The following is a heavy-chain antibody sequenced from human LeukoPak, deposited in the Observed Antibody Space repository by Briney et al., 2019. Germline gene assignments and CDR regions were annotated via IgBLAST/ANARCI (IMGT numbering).Heavy chain of an antibody. Sequence: GGSLRLSCAASGFTFSSYGMHWVRQAPGKGLEWVAVMSYDGSNKYYADSVKGRSTISRDNSKNTLYLQMNSLRAEDTAVYYCAKSGWHLNWFDPWGQGTLVTVSS. V-gene: IGHV3-30*18. CDR2: MSYDGSNK. J-gene: IGHJ5*02. CDR1: GFTFSSYG. CDR3: AKSGWHLNWFDP. D-gene: IGHD6-19*01.